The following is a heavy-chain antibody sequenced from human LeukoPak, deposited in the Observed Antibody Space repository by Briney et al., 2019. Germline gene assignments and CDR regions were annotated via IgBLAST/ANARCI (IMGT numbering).Heavy chain of an antibody. CDR2: IKQDGSEK. CDR3: ARWRHYYDSSGYYYYYYYMDV. D-gene: IGHD3-22*01. Sequence: PGGSLRLSCAASGFTFSSYWMSWVRQAPGKGLEWVANIKQDGSEKYYVDSVKGRFTISRDNAKNSLYLQMNSLRAEDTAVYYCARWRHYYDSSGYYYYYYYMDVWGKGTTVTISS. CDR1: GFTFSSYW. V-gene: IGHV3-7*01. J-gene: IGHJ6*03.